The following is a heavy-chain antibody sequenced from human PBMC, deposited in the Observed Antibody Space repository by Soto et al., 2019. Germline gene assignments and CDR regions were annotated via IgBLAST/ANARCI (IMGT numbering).Heavy chain of an antibody. Sequence: QVHLVQSGAEVKKPGASVKVSCQGSGYAFTTYGITWVRQAPGQGLEWMGWISAHNGNTNYAQKLQGRVTVTRDTSTSTAHMELRSLRYDDTAVDYCARGRYGDYWGQGALVTVSS. D-gene: IGHD1-1*01. CDR3: ARGRYGDY. V-gene: IGHV1-18*01. CDR2: ISAHNGNT. J-gene: IGHJ4*02. CDR1: GYAFTTYG.